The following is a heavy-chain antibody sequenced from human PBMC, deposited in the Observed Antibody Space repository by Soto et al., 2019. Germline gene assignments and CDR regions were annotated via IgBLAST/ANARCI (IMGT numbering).Heavy chain of an antibody. CDR3: VRTGVVVPAAMTYYYYYGMDV. D-gene: IGHD2-2*01. Sequence: ASVKVSCKASGYTFTSYGISWVRQAPGQGLEWMGWISAYNGNTNYAQKLQGRVTMTTDTSTSTAYMELRSLRSDDTAVYYCVRTGVVVPAAMTYYYYYGMDVWGQGTTVTVSS. CDR1: GYTFTSYG. V-gene: IGHV1-18*01. J-gene: IGHJ6*02. CDR2: ISAYNGNT.